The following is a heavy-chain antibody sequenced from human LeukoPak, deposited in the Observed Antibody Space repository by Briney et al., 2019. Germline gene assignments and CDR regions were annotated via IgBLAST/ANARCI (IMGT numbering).Heavy chain of an antibody. Sequence: GASVKVSCKVSGYTLTELSMHWVRQAPGKGLEWMGGFDPEDGETIYAQKFQGRVTMTEDTSTDTAYMELSSLRSEDTAVYYCATYGGGDVLGVQRRPSNWFDPWGQGTLVTVSS. CDR1: GYTLTELS. J-gene: IGHJ5*02. D-gene: IGHD2-21*02. CDR3: ATYGGGDVLGVQRRPSNWFDP. CDR2: FDPEDGET. V-gene: IGHV1-24*01.